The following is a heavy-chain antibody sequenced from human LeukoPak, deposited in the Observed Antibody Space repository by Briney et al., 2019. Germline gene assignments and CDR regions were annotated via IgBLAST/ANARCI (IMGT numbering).Heavy chain of an antibody. J-gene: IGHJ4*02. D-gene: IGHD3-9*01. CDR2: INHIVNT. CDR1: GGSFDGSY. V-gene: IGHV4-34*01. Sequence: SETLSLTCGVSGGSFDGSYWSWVRQPPGKGLEWIGEINHIVNTNYNPSLKGRVTMSVDTSKNQFSLKLSSVTAADTAVYYCAREIIPQYDILTGYPAKFDYWGQGTLVTVSS. CDR3: AREIIPQYDILTGYPAKFDY.